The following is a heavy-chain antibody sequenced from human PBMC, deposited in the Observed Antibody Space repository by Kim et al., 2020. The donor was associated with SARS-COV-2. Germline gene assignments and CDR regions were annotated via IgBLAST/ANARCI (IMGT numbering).Heavy chain of an antibody. V-gene: IGHV3-7*01. CDR3: AIGIAAAGTFGMDV. Sequence: VDAGGCRFTVSRDNAKNSVYLQMNSLRAEDTAVYYCAIGIAAAGTFGMDVWGQGTTVTVSS. J-gene: IGHJ6*02. D-gene: IGHD6-13*01.